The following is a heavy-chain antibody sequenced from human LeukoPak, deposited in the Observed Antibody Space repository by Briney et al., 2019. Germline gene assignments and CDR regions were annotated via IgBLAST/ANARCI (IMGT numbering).Heavy chain of an antibody. CDR3: ARGVSSYYDFWSGYQVYNWFDP. Sequence: SETLSLTCAVYGGSFSGYYWSWIRQPPGRGLEWIGEINHSGSTNYNPSLKSRVTISVDTSKNQFSLKLSSVTAADTAVYYCARGVSSYYDFWSGYQVYNWFDPWGQGTLVTVSS. CDR2: INHSGST. J-gene: IGHJ5*02. V-gene: IGHV4-34*01. D-gene: IGHD3-3*01. CDR1: GGSFSGYY.